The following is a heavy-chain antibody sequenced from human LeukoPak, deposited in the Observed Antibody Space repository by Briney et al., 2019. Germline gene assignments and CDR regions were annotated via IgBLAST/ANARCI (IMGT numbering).Heavy chain of an antibody. J-gene: IGHJ4*02. D-gene: IGHD3-10*01. V-gene: IGHV5-51*01. CDR3: ARRRVVRGVIITYYFDY. CDR1: RYSFTSYW. CDR2: IYPGDSDT. Sequence: GESLKISCKGSRYSFTSYWIGWVRQMPGKGLEWMGIIYPGDSDTRYSPSFQGQVTISADKSISTAYLQWSSLKASDTAMYYCARRRVVRGVIITYYFDYWGQGTLVTVSS.